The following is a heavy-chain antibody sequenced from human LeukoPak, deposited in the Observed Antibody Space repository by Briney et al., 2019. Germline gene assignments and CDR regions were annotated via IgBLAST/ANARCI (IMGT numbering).Heavy chain of an antibody. CDR1: GGSFSGYY. CDR3: AGISSGYYYYYGMDV. Sequence: SETLSLTCAVYGGSFSGYYWSWIRQPPGKGLEWIGEINHSGSTNYNPSLKSRVTISVDTSKNQFSLKLSSMTAADTAVYYCAGISSGYYYYYGMDVWGQGTTVTVSS. J-gene: IGHJ6*02. D-gene: IGHD3-22*01. V-gene: IGHV4-34*01. CDR2: INHSGST.